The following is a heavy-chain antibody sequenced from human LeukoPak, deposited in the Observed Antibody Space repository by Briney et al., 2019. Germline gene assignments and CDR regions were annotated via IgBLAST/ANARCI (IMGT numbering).Heavy chain of an antibody. CDR1: GYTFTSYD. J-gene: IGHJ6*02. Sequence: GASVKVSCKASGYTFTSYDINWVRQATGQGLEWMGWMNPNSGNTGYAQKFQGRVTMTRNTSISTAYMELSSLRSEDTAVYYCAIQQLDVFGAYYYGMDVWGQGTTVTVSS. CDR3: AIQQLDVFGAYYYGMDV. V-gene: IGHV1-8*01. D-gene: IGHD6-13*01. CDR2: MNPNSGNT.